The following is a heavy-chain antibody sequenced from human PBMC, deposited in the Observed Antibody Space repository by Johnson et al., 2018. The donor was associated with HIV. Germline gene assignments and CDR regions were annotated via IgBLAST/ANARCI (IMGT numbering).Heavy chain of an antibody. D-gene: IGHD2-15*01. Sequence: VLLVESGGGVVQPGRSLRLSCAASGFTFDDYAMHWVRQAPGKGLEWVSGISWNSGSIGYADSVKGRFTISRDNSKNTLYLQMNSLRADDTAVYYCAREGIWYCSGGSCYCAFDIWGQGTVVTVSS. V-gene: IGHV3-9*01. CDR2: ISWNSGSI. CDR3: AREGIWYCSGGSCYCAFDI. J-gene: IGHJ3*02. CDR1: GFTFDDYA.